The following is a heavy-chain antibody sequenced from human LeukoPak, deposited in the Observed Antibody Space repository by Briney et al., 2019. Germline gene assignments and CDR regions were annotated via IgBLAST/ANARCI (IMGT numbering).Heavy chain of an antibody. D-gene: IGHD5-18*01. J-gene: IGHJ4*02. V-gene: IGHV3-53*01. CDR2: IYSGGST. CDR3: ARGLGHTAKDY. CDR1: GFTVSSNY. Sequence: GGSLRLSCAASGFTVSSNYMSWVRQAPGKGLEWVSLIYSGGSTNYADSVKGRFTISRDNSKNTLYLQMNSLRAEDTAVYYCARGLGHTAKDYWGQGTLVTVSS.